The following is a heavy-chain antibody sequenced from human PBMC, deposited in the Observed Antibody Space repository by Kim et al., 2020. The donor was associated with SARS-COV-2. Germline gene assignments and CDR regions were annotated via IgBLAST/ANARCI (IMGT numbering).Heavy chain of an antibody. D-gene: IGHD4-17*01. CDR2: IYSGGSST. CDR3: AHIYGGHPSLFGY. Sequence: GGSLRLSCAASGFTFSNYAMSWVRQAPGKGLEWVSVIYSGGSSTYYADSVKGRFTISRDDSKNTLYLQMNSLRAEDTAVYYCAHIYGGHPSLFGYWGQGTLVTVSS. CDR1: GFTFSNYA. J-gene: IGHJ4*02. V-gene: IGHV3-23*03.